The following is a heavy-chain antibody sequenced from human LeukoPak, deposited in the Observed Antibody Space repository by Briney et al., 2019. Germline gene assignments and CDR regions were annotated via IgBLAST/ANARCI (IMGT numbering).Heavy chain of an antibody. D-gene: IGHD5-18*01. CDR3: ARDGYSTKYYYYYYGMDV. CDR2: INPNSGGT. Sequence: GASVKVSCKASGYTFTGYYMHWVRQAPGQGLEWMGRINPNSGGTNYAQKFQGRVTMTRDTSISTAYMELSRLRSDDTAVYYCARDGYSTKYYYYYYGMDVWGQGTTVTVSS. V-gene: IGHV1-2*06. CDR1: GYTFTGYY. J-gene: IGHJ6*02.